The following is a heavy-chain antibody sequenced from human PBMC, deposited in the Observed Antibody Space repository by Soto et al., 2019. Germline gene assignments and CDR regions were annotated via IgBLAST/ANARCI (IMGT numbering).Heavy chain of an antibody. J-gene: IGHJ4*02. Sequence: EVQLVESGGGLVQPGGSLRLSCAASGFTFSSYWMSWVRQAPGKGLEWVANIKQDGSEKYYVDSVKGRFTISRDNAKNSLYLQMNSRRAEDTAVYYCARDLGGYCSGGSCYSDYWGQGTLVTVSS. CDR1: GFTFSSYW. CDR3: ARDLGGYCSGGSCYSDY. V-gene: IGHV3-7*01. CDR2: IKQDGSEK. D-gene: IGHD2-15*01.